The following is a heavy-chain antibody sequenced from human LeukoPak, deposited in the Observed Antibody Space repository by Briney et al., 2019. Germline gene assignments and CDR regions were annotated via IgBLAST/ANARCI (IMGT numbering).Heavy chain of an antibody. J-gene: IGHJ4*02. CDR3: ARVGVEMPPSPLDY. V-gene: IGHV1-69*13. Sequence: SVKVSCKASGGTFSSYGISWVRQAPGQGLEWMGGIIPIFGTANYAQKFQGRVTITADESTSTAYMELSSLRSEDTAVYYCARVGVEMPPSPLDYWGQGTLVTISS. D-gene: IGHD5-24*01. CDR1: GGTFSSYG. CDR2: IIPIFGTA.